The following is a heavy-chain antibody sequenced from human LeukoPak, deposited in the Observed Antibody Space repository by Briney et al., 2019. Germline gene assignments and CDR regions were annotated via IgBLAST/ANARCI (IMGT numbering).Heavy chain of an antibody. CDR2: IYTSGST. J-gene: IGHJ6*03. CDR3: ARLAARPYFYMDV. V-gene: IGHV4-4*09. Sequence: SETLSLTCTVSGGSISSYYWSWIRQPPGKGLEWIGYIYTSGSTNYNPSLKSRVTISVDTSKNQFSLKLSSVTAADTAVYYCARLAARPYFYMDVWGKGTTVTVSS. D-gene: IGHD6-6*01. CDR1: GGSISSYY.